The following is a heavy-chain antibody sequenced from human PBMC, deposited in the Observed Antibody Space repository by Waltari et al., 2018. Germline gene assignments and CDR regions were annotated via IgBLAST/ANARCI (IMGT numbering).Heavy chain of an antibody. CDR2: IRETSRTT. J-gene: IGHJ5*01. CDR1: GFSLATYT. Sequence: EERLVQSGGGLVQPGGSLRLSCEASGFSLATYTMNWFRQAPGKGLEWVAYIRETSRTTFYADSVRGRFIISRNNAKNSLSLQMVSLRGEDTAVYYCAVARGNYDVLTGFPVDSWGQGTLVTVSS. CDR3: AVARGNYDVLTGFPVDS. D-gene: IGHD3-9*01. V-gene: IGHV3-48*01.